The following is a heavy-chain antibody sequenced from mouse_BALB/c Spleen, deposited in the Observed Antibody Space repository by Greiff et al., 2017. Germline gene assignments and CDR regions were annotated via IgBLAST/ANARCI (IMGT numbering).Heavy chain of an antibody. D-gene: IGHD1-1*01. CDR3: TIYGSSLYYFDY. CDR1: GYSFTSYW. Sequence: EVQLQQSGTVLARPGASVKMSCKASGYSFTSYWMHWVKQRPGQGLEWIGAIYPGNSDTSYNQKFKGKAKLTAVTSASTAYMELSSLTNEDSAVYYCTIYGSSLYYFDYWGQGTTLTVSS. J-gene: IGHJ2*01. CDR2: IYPGNSDT. V-gene: IGHV1-5*01.